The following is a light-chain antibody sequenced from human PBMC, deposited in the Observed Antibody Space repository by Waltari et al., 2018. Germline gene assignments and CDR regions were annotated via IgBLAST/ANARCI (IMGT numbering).Light chain of an antibody. CDR1: QSISTW. CDR2: TAS. Sequence: DIQMTQSPSSLSASVGDKVTITCRASQSISTWLAWFQLKPGKAPKLLLYTASKLESGVPSRFSGSGSGTEFTLTISSLLPEDFATYYCQQYNSDSHSFGQGTRLEIK. J-gene: IGKJ2*01. V-gene: IGKV1-5*03. CDR3: QQYNSDSHS.